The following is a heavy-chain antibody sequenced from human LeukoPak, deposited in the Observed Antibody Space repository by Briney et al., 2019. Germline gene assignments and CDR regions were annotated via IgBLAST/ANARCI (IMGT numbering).Heavy chain of an antibody. CDR1: GFTFSSYW. V-gene: IGHV3-7*01. CDR2: IKQDGGEK. D-gene: IGHD3-22*01. CDR3: ANSVLLYYYHSSGADY. Sequence: TGGSLRLSCEASGFTFSSYWMSWVRQAPGKGLEWVANIKQDGGEKYYVDSVKGRFTISRDNSKNTLFLQMNSLRAEDTAVYYCANSVLLYYYHSSGADYWGLGTLVTVSS. J-gene: IGHJ4*02.